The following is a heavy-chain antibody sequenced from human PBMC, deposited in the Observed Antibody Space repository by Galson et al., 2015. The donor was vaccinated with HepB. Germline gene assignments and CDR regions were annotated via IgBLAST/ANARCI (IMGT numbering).Heavy chain of an antibody. D-gene: IGHD3-9*01. CDR2: INAGNGNT. J-gene: IGHJ3*02. Sequence: SVKVSCKASGYTFTSYAMHWVRQAPGQRLEWMGWINAGNGNTKYSQKFQGRVTITRDTSASTAYMELSSLRSEDTAVYYCAREYDILTGYYNDAFDIWGQGTMVTVSS. CDR1: GYTFTSYA. CDR3: AREYDILTGYYNDAFDI. V-gene: IGHV1-3*01.